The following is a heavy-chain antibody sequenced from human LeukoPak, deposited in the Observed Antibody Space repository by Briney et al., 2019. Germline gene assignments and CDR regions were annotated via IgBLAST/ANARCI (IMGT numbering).Heavy chain of an antibody. CDR2: ISAYNGNT. J-gene: IGHJ4*02. V-gene: IGHV1-18*01. CDR3: ARVDRAMASRDY. CDR1: GYTFTTYG. D-gene: IGHD5-18*01. Sequence: ASVKVSCKASGYTFTTYGMSWVRQAPGQGLEWMGWISAYNGNTQYARKLQGRVTLATDTSSSTAYLELTSLRSDDTAVYYCARVDRAMASRDYRGQGTLVTVSS.